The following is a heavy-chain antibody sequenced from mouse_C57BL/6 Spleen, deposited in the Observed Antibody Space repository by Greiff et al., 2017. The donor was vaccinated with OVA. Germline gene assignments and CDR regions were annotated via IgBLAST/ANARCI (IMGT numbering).Heavy chain of an antibody. CDR2: IDPSDSET. D-gene: IGHD2-3*01. J-gene: IGHJ3*01. CDR3: ARGGLLREFAY. Sequence: VQLQQPGAELVRPGSSVKLSCKASGYTFTSYWMHWVKQRPIQGLEWIGNIDPSDSETHYNQKFKDKATLTVDKSSSTAYMQLSSLTSEDSAVYYCARGGLLREFAYWGQGTLVTVSA. V-gene: IGHV1-52*01. CDR1: GYTFTSYW.